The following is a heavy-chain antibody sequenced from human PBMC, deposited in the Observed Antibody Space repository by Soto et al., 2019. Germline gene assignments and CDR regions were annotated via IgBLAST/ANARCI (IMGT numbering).Heavy chain of an antibody. Sequence: ASVKVSCKASGYTFTSHGISWVRQAPGQGLEWMGWISGYNGDTNYAQKFQGRVTMTTDTSTSTAYMELSSLRSEDTAVYYCARDYYDSSGYYYANWFDPWGQGTLVTVSS. J-gene: IGHJ5*02. CDR1: GYTFTSHG. V-gene: IGHV1-18*04. D-gene: IGHD3-22*01. CDR2: ISGYNGDT. CDR3: ARDYYDSSGYYYANWFDP.